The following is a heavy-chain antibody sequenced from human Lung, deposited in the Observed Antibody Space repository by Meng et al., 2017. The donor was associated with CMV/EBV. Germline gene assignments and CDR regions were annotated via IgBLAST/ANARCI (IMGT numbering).Heavy chain of an antibody. D-gene: IGHD3-3*01. CDR2: ISSSGSTI. V-gene: IGHV3-11*01. CDR1: GFTFSDYY. J-gene: IGHJ5*02. CDR3: AREVAYDFWSGYNCFDP. Sequence: GGSLRLSCAASGFTFSDYYMSWIRQAPGKGLEWVSYISSSGSTIYYADSVKGRFTISRDNAKNSLYLQMNSLRAEDTAVYYCAREVAYDFWSGYNCFDPWGQGXLVTVSS.